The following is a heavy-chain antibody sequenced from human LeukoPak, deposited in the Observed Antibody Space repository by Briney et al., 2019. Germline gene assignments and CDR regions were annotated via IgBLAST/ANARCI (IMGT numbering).Heavy chain of an antibody. CDR1: GFTFSSYG. V-gene: IGHV3-30*02. J-gene: IGHJ5*02. CDR2: IRYDGSNK. CDR3: AREGYSSSWTITFNWFDP. D-gene: IGHD6-13*01. Sequence: GGSLRLSCAAPGFTFSSYGMHWVRQAPGKGLEWVAFIRYDGSNKYYADSVKGRFTISRDNSKNTLYLQMNSLRPDDTAVYYCAREGYSSSWTITFNWFDPWGQGTLVTVSS.